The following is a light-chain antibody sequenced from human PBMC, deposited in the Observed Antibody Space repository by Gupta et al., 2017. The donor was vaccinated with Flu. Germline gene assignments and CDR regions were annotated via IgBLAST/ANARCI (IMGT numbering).Light chain of an antibody. CDR3: SSYTTSSTRV. J-gene: IGLJ3*02. CDR1: SSDIGAYNF. Sequence: QSALTQPASVSGSPGPSITISCPGTSSDIGAYNFVSWYQQYPGKAPKLMIYEVSSRPSGVSNRFSGSKSGKTASLTISGLQAEDEADYYCSSYTTSSTRVFGGGTKLTVL. V-gene: IGLV2-14*01. CDR2: EVS.